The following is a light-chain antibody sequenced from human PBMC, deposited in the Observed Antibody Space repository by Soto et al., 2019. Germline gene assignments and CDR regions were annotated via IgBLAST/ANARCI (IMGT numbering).Light chain of an antibody. V-gene: IGKV1-39*01. J-gene: IGKJ3*01. Sequence: DIQMTQSPSSLSASVGDRVTITCRASQSISSYLNWYQQKPGKAPKLLIYAASSLQSGVPSRVSGSGSGTDFTLTISSLQPEDFATYYYQQSYSTPAFGPGTKVDIK. CDR2: AAS. CDR3: QQSYSTPA. CDR1: QSISSY.